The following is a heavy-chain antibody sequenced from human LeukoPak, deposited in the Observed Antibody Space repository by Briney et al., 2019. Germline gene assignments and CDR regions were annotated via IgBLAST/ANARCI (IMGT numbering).Heavy chain of an antibody. Sequence: ASVKVSCKASGYTFISYGISWVRQAPGQGLEWMGWISAYSGNTNYAQKLQGRVTMTTDTSTSTAYMELRSLRSDDTAVYYCARAVTMIVVVDAFDIWGQGTMVTVSS. D-gene: IGHD3-22*01. J-gene: IGHJ3*02. CDR2: ISAYSGNT. CDR1: GYTFISYG. CDR3: ARAVTMIVVVDAFDI. V-gene: IGHV1-18*01.